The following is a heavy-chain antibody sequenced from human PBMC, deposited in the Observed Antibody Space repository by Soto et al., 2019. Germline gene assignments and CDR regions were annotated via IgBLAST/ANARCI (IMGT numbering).Heavy chain of an antibody. CDR3: ATAWATPPVY. CDR1: GFTFSNYD. Sequence: EVQLLESGGGLVQPGGSLRLSCTASGFTFSNYDMVWVRQAPGKGLEWVSGISSSGGRTYDADSVKGRFTISRDNSKNTLYLQMNSLRVEDTAVYYCATAWATPPVYWGQGTLVTVSS. CDR2: ISSSGGRT. J-gene: IGHJ4*02. V-gene: IGHV3-23*01. D-gene: IGHD2-15*01.